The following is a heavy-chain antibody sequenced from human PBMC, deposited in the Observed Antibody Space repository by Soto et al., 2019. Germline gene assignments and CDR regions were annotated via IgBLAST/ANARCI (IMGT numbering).Heavy chain of an antibody. Sequence: QITLRESGPSLVKPTETLTLTCTFSGFSLTTTGVGVGWIRQPPGKALEWLAVVFWDGGERYSPSLKSRVTTPXDXSNXPVVLTMTNMDPADTATYYCTQVYGSGSWGWYFHSWGQGTLVTVSS. CDR1: GFSLTTTGVG. V-gene: IGHV2-5*02. CDR2: VFWDGGE. D-gene: IGHD1-26*01. J-gene: IGHJ5*01. CDR3: TQVYGSGSWGWYFHS.